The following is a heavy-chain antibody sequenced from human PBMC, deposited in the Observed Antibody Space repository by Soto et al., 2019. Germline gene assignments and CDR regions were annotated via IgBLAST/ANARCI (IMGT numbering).Heavy chain of an antibody. CDR3: AKDLTRQLAYWLDP. D-gene: IGHD6-6*01. CDR2: INAHSGGT. CDR1: GFSFTGYY. Sequence: ASVKVSCKASGFSFTGYYIRCLRQAPGQGLEWMGWINAHSGGTEYAQKFQGRVTLTRDTSIATAYLTLTSLTSDDTALYYCAKDLTRQLAYWLDPWGQGTQVTVSS. V-gene: IGHV1-2*02. J-gene: IGHJ5*02.